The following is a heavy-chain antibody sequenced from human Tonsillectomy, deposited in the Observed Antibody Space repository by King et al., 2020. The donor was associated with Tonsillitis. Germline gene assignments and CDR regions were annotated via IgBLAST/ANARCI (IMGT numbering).Heavy chain of an antibody. D-gene: IGHD1-26*01. Sequence: QLQESGPGLVKPSETLSLTCTVSGGSICSYYWNWIRQPPGKELEWIGYIYYSGSTNYNPSLKSRVTISVDTSQNQFSLKLTSVTAADTAVYYCARGGRDSGSPGRVDYWGQGTLVTVSS. J-gene: IGHJ4*02. V-gene: IGHV4-59*01. CDR3: ARGGRDSGSPGRVDY. CDR1: GGSICSYY. CDR2: IYYSGST.